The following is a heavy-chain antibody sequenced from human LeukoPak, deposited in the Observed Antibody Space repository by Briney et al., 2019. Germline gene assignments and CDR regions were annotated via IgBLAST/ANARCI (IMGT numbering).Heavy chain of an antibody. CDR2: INPNNGGT. CDR1: GYTFTGYY. J-gene: IGHJ4*02. CDR3: ARDQNFHGSGGYCGIDC. D-gene: IGHD3-22*01. Sequence: GASVKVSCKASGYTFTGYYIHWVRQAPGQGLEWIGWINPNNGGTNYAQKFQDRVTMTRDTSISTAYMELSRLTSDDTAVYYCARDQNFHGSGGYCGIDCWGQGTLVTVSS. V-gene: IGHV1-2*02.